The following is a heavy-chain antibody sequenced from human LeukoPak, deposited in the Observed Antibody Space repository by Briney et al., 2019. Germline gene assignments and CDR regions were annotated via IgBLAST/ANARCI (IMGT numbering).Heavy chain of an antibody. V-gene: IGHV4-39*07. Sequence: PSETLSLTCTVSGGSISSSSYYWGWIRQPPGKGLEWIGSIYYSGSTYYNPSLKSRVTISVDTSKNQFSLKLSSVTAADTAVYYCARGSSSWNYFDYWGQGTLVTVSS. CDR2: IYYSGST. CDR1: GGSISSSSYY. CDR3: ARGSSSWNYFDY. J-gene: IGHJ4*02. D-gene: IGHD6-13*01.